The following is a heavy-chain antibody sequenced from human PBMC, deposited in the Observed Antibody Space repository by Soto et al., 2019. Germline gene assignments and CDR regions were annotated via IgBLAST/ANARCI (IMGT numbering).Heavy chain of an antibody. D-gene: IGHD1-26*01. CDR3: ARERLYSGETEGAFDS. CDR2: IYYSGST. CDR1: GGSISSYY. J-gene: IGHJ3*02. Sequence: SETLSLTCTVSGGSISSYYWSWIRQPPGKGLEWIAYIYYSGSTEYNPSLKSRVTISVDTSKNQFSLKLSSVTAADTAVYYCARERLYSGETEGAFDSWGQGTMVTV. V-gene: IGHV4-59*01.